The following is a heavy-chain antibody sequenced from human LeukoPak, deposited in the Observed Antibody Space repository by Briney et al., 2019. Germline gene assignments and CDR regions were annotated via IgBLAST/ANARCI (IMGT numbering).Heavy chain of an antibody. CDR3: ARGQKRTGDY. J-gene: IGHJ4*02. D-gene: IGHD7-27*01. CDR1: GDSISNYY. V-gene: IGHV4-4*07. Sequence: SETLSLTCTVSGDSISNYYWSWIRQPAGKGLEWVGRVYSSGSTNYNPSLKSRVAISIDTSKNQFSLKLSSVTAADTAVYYCARGQKRTGDYWGQGTLVTVSS. CDR2: VYSSGST.